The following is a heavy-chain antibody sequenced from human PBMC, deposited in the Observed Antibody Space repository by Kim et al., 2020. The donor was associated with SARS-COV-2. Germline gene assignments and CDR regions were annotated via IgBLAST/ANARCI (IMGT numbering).Heavy chain of an antibody. V-gene: IGHV1-69*04. CDR2: IIPILGIA. J-gene: IGHJ4*02. D-gene: IGHD5-12*01. CDR1: GGTFSSYA. Sequence: SVKVSCKASGGTFSSYAISWVRQAPGQGLEWMGRIIPILGIANYAQKFQGRVTITADKSTSTAYMELSSLRSEDTAVYYCARDLGDSGYDSRHFDYWGQGTLVTVSS. CDR3: ARDLGDSGYDSRHFDY.